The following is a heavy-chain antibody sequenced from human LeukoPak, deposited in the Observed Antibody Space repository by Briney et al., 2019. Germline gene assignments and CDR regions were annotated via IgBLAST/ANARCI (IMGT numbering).Heavy chain of an antibody. D-gene: IGHD3-10*01. CDR3: ARDHHGSGSYRDAFDI. J-gene: IGHJ3*02. CDR2: IYYSGST. V-gene: IGHV4-39*02. CDR1: GGSISSSSYY. Sequence: PSETLSLTCTVSGGSISSSSYYWGWIRQPPGKGLEWIGSIYYSGSTYYNPSLKSRVTISVDTSKNQFSLKLSSVTAADTAVYYCARDHHGSGSYRDAFDIWGQGTMVTVSS.